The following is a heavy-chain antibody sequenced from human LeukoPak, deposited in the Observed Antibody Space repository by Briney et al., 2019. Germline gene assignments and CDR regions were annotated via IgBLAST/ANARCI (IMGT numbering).Heavy chain of an antibody. V-gene: IGHV4-61*08. CDR2: IYYSGST. CDR1: GGSISSGGYY. CDR3: ARDWQGTLFDP. Sequence: PSETLSLTCTVSGGSISSGGYYWSWIRQPPGKGLEWIGYIYYSGSTNYNPSLKSRVTISVDTSKNQFSLKLSSVTAADTAVYYCARDWQGTLFDPWGQGTLVTVSS. D-gene: IGHD3-10*01. J-gene: IGHJ5*02.